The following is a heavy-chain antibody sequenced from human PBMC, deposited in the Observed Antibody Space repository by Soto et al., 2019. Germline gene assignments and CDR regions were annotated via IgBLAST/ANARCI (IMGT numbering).Heavy chain of an antibody. V-gene: IGHV5-51*01. J-gene: IGHJ1*01. CDR1: GYSFTTYW. CDR2: IFPGDSDT. Sequence: ERQLLQSGAEVKKPGESLKISCKGSGYSFTTYWIGWVRQMPGKGLEWMGIIFPGDSDTRYSPSFQGQIPMQVDKSITTAFLLWTSRKATDTAMYYCVTPESCGRPGFFHHWGQGTQVTVSS. CDR3: VTPESCGRPGFFHH. D-gene: IGHD2-15*01.